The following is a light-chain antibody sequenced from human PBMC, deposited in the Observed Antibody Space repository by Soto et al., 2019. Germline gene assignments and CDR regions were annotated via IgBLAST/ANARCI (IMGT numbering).Light chain of an antibody. CDR1: SSDVGSYNF. CDR3: SSYTTSSTVV. CDR2: EVS. V-gene: IGLV2-14*02. Sequence: QSVLTQPASVSGSPGQSITISCTGTSSDVGSYNFVSWYQQHPGKAPKLMIYEVSSRPSGVSNRFSGSKSGNTASLTISGLQPEDEADYYCSSYTTSSTVVFGTGTKLTVL. J-gene: IGLJ1*01.